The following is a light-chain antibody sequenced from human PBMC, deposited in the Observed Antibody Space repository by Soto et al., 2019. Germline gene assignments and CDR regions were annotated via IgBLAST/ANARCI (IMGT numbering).Light chain of an antibody. Sequence: EIVLTQSPGTLSLSPEERATLSCRASQSIGSSYLAWYQQKPGQAPRLLIYGASTRATGIPDRFSGSGSGTDFTLTINRVAPEDFAVYYCQQYGSSPTFGQGTRLEIK. J-gene: IGKJ5*01. CDR1: QSIGSSY. CDR2: GAS. V-gene: IGKV3-20*01. CDR3: QQYGSSPT.